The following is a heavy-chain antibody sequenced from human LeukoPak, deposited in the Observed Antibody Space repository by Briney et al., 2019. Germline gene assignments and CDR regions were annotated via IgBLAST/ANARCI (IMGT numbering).Heavy chain of an antibody. CDR1: EVISGANW. V-gene: IGHV3-7*01. CDR3: ASSLEVFGTQDY. D-gene: IGHD3-10*02. J-gene: IGHJ4*02. CDR2: INKAGSEK. Sequence: RGSLRLSCASAEVISGANWMTCVRQAPGKGLEWVANINKAGSEKYYMDSVKGRFTISRDNAKKSRLLQMNSLTADDTAQYNCASSLEVFGTQDYWGQGTLVTVSS.